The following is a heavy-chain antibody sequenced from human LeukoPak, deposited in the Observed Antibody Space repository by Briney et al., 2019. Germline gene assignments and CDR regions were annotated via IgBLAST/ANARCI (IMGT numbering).Heavy chain of an antibody. D-gene: IGHD5-18*01. CDR2: IYYGGST. CDR1: GGSISSYY. V-gene: IGHV4-59*01. CDR3: ARSRGYSYGSRTSRKGSSDYYFDY. Sequence: SETLSLTCTVSGGSISSYYWSWIRQPPGKGLEWIGYIYYGGSTNYNPSLKSRVTISVDTSKNQFSLKLSSVTAADTAVYYCARSRGYSYGSRTSRKGSSDYYFDYWGQGTLVTVSS. J-gene: IGHJ4*02.